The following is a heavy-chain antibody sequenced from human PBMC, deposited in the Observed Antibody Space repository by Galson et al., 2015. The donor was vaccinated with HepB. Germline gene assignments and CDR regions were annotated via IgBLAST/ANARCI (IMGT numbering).Heavy chain of an antibody. D-gene: IGHD1-14*01. Sequence: SVKVSCKASGYTFTSYAMNWVRQAPGQGLEWMGWINTNTGNPTYAQGFTGRFVLSLDTSVSTAYLQISSLKAEDTAVYYCARDGRPLSVYNKYYYFGMDVWGQGTTVTVSS. V-gene: IGHV7-4-1*02. J-gene: IGHJ6*02. CDR1: GYTFTSYA. CDR3: ARDGRPLSVYNKYYYFGMDV. CDR2: INTNTGNP.